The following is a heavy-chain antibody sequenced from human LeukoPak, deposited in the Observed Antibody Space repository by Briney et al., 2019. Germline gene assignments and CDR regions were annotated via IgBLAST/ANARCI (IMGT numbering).Heavy chain of an antibody. J-gene: IGHJ4*02. Sequence: SETLSLTCAVYGGSFSGYYWSWIRQPPGKGLEWIGEINHSGSTNYNPSLKSRVTISVDTSKNQFSLKLSSVTAADTAVYYCAGDSSGYIIFDYWGQGTLVTVSS. CDR2: INHSGST. D-gene: IGHD3-22*01. CDR1: GGSFSGYY. CDR3: AGDSSGYIIFDY. V-gene: IGHV4-34*01.